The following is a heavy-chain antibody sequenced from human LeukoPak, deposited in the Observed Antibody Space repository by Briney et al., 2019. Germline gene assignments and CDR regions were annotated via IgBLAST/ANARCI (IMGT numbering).Heavy chain of an antibody. Sequence: GGSLRLSCAASGSTFSTNAMNWVRQAPGKGLEWVSIISGSGGSTYYADAVKGRFTISRDNSKSTLYLQMNSLRAEDTALYYCAKDASGSYSPDYWGQGTLVTVSS. CDR1: GSTFSTNA. CDR3: AKDASGSYSPDY. CDR2: ISGSGGST. V-gene: IGHV3-23*01. J-gene: IGHJ4*02. D-gene: IGHD1-26*01.